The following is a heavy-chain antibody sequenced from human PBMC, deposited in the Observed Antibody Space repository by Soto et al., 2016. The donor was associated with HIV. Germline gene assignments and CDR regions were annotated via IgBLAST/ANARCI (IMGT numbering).Heavy chain of an antibody. CDR3: ARVAGGFFDY. V-gene: IGHV1-46*01. CDR1: GYTFGGYY. CDR2: IIPSGGST. J-gene: IGHJ4*02. Sequence: QVQLVQSGAEVKKPGASVKVSCKASGYTFGGYYMHWVRQAPGQGLEWIGIIIPSGGSTSYAQKFQGRVTLTRDTSTNTVYMELSSLRSEDTAVYYCARVAGGFFDYWGQGTLVTVSS. D-gene: IGHD5-12*01.